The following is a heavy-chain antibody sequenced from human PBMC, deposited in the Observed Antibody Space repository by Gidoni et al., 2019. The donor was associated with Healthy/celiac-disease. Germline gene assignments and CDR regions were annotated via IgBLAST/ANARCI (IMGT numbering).Heavy chain of an antibody. Sequence: EVQLVQSGAEVKKPGESLRISCRGSGYSFTSYWTSVVRQRPGKGLEWMGRIDPSDSYTNYSPSFQGHVTISADKSISTAYLQWSSLKASDTAMYYCARRGTIFGGMDVWGQGTTVTVSS. J-gene: IGHJ6*02. CDR1: GYSFTSYW. CDR3: ARRGTIFGGMDV. V-gene: IGHV5-10-1*03. CDR2: IDPSDSYT. D-gene: IGHD3-3*01.